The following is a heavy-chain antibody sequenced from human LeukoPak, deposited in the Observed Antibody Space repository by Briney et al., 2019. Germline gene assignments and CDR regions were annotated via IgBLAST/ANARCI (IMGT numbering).Heavy chain of an antibody. J-gene: IGHJ3*02. CDR1: GGSISSYY. Sequence: PSETLSLTCTVSGGSISSYYWNWIRQPPGKGLEWIGYIYYSGSTNYNPSLKSRVTISVDTSKNQFSLKLSSVTAADTAVYYCARRREPVQGAFDIWGQGTMVTVSS. V-gene: IGHV4-59*01. CDR3: ARRREPVQGAFDI. CDR2: IYYSGST.